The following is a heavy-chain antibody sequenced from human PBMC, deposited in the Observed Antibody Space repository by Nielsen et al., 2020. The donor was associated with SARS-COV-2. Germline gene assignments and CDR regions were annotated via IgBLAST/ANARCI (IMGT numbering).Heavy chain of an antibody. CDR3: ARETGPIAVAGKGDYYYYMDV. J-gene: IGHJ6*03. CDR1: GFTFSSYW. V-gene: IGHV4-34*01. D-gene: IGHD6-19*01. Sequence: GSLRLSCAASGFTFSSYWMSWIRQPPGKGLEWIGEINRSGSTNYNPSLKSRVTISVDTSKNQFSLKLSSVTAADTAVYYCARETGPIAVAGKGDYYYYMDVWGKGTTVTVSS. CDR2: INRSGST.